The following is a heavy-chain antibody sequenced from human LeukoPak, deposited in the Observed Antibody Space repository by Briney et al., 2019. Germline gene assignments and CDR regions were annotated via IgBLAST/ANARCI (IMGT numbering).Heavy chain of an antibody. CDR1: GGSFSGYY. CDR2: INHSGST. V-gene: IGHV4-34*01. CDR3: ASQITNGFDL. J-gene: IGHJ2*01. D-gene: IGHD3-10*01. Sequence: SETLSLTCAVYGGSFSGYYWSWIRQPPGKGLEWIGEINHSGSTNYNPSLKSRVTISVDTSKNQFSLKLSSVTAADTAVYYCASQITNGFDLWGRGTLVTVSS.